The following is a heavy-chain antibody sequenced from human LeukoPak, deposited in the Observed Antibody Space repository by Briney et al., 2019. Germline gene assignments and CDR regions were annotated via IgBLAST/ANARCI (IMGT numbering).Heavy chain of an antibody. CDR2: ISGSGGST. CDR1: GFTFSSYA. J-gene: IGHJ4*02. CDR3: AKDSCSSTSCYSDY. V-gene: IGHV3-23*01. D-gene: IGHD2-2*01. Sequence: PGGSLRLSCAASGFTFSSYAMSWVRQAPGQGLEWVSAISGSGGSTYYADSVKGRFTISRDNSKNTLYLQMNSLRAEDTAVYYCAKDSCSSTSCYSDYWGQGTLVTVSS.